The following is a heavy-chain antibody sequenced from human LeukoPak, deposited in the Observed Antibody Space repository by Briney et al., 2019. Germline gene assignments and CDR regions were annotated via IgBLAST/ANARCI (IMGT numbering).Heavy chain of an antibody. J-gene: IGHJ6*03. V-gene: IGHV3-23*01. CDR2: LSSSGVRT. D-gene: IGHD6-13*01. Sequence: QPGGSLRLSCTASGFTLSSFAMSWVPQAPGKGMELVSTLSSSGVRTYYADSVKGRFTISRDNTLNTVFLQMNSLRGEDTAIYSCAKNKGQLVPNYCMNVWGKGTTVTVSS. CDR1: GFTLSSFA. CDR3: AKNKGQLVPNYCMNV.